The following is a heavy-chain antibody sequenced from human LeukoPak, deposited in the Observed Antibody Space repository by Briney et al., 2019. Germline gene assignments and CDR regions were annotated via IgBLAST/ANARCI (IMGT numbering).Heavy chain of an antibody. V-gene: IGHV4-61*02. CDR3: ARGDSSSQAPYFDY. Sequence: SETLSLTCTVSGGSISSGSYYWSWIRQPAGKGLEWIGRIYTSGSTNYNPSLKSRVTISVDTSKNQFSLKLSSVTAADTAVYYCARGDSSSQAPYFDYWGQGTLVTVSS. CDR2: IYTSGST. CDR1: GGSISSGSYY. D-gene: IGHD6-6*01. J-gene: IGHJ4*02.